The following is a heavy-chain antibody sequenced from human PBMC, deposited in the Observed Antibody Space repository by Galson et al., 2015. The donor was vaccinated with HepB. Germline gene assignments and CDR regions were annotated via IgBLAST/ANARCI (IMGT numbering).Heavy chain of an antibody. CDR1: GFTFSNYG. J-gene: IGHJ1*01. V-gene: IGHV3-33*01. Sequence: SLRLSCAASGFTFSNYGMHWVRQAPGKGLEWLAFILYDGSNQYYAESVKGRFTIFRDNSRSTLFLQMNSLRAEDTAVYYCATAFLSKYYDSSGYYGYFQEGGQGAVVTVVS. D-gene: IGHD3-22*01. CDR2: ILYDGSNQ. CDR3: ATAFLSKYYDSSGYYGYFQE.